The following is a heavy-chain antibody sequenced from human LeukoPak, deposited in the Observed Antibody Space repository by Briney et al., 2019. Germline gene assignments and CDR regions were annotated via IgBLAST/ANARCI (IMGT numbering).Heavy chain of an antibody. Sequence: GGFLRLSCAAAGFTFSTYSMHWVRQAPGKGLEWVALISYDANNEYYADSVKGRFTISRDNSKNTLYLQMYSLRAEDTAVYYCARDKYLYGSGGDFDYWGQGTLVTVSS. J-gene: IGHJ4*02. CDR1: GFTFSTYS. CDR3: ARDKYLYGSGGDFDY. V-gene: IGHV3-30*03. D-gene: IGHD3-10*01. CDR2: ISYDANNE.